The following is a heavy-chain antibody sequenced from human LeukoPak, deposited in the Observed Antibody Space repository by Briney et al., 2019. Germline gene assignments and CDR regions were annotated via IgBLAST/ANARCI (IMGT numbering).Heavy chain of an antibody. CDR2: FDPEDGET. CDR1: GYTLTELS. Sequence: ASVKVSCKVSGYTLTELSMHWVRQAPGKGLEWMGGFDPEDGETIYAQKFQGRVTMTEDTSTDTAYMELSSLRSEDTAVYYCATGRGEIGTVVTPEFNYWGRGTLVTVSS. J-gene: IGHJ4*02. CDR3: ATGRGEIGTVVTPEFNY. V-gene: IGHV1-24*01. D-gene: IGHD4-23*01.